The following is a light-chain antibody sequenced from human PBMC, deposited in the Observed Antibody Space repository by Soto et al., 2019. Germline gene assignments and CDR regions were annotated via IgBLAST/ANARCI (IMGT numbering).Light chain of an antibody. J-gene: IGLJ1*01. CDR2: EVT. CDR3: CADAGSSRYV. Sequence: QSVLTQPASVSGSPGQSITISCTRSSSHVGSYDFVSWYQQHPGKAPKVLIYEVTKRPSGVSDRFSGSKSGNTASLIISGLQADDEADYYCCADAGSSRYVFGTGNKVTVL. V-gene: IGLV2-23*02. CDR1: SSHVGSYDF.